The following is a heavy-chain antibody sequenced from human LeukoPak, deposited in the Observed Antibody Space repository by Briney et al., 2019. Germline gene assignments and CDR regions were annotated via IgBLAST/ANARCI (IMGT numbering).Heavy chain of an antibody. J-gene: IGHJ5*02. Sequence: GGSLRLSCAASGFTFSAYGVHWVRQAPGKGPEWVAFIQYDGKIKKYADSVKGRFTISRDNSKNALYLQMNSLTSEDTSLYYCARNRAAAGDWLDPWGQGTLVIVSS. D-gene: IGHD6-13*01. CDR2: IQYDGKIK. CDR3: ARNRAAAGDWLDP. V-gene: IGHV3-30*02. CDR1: GFTFSAYG.